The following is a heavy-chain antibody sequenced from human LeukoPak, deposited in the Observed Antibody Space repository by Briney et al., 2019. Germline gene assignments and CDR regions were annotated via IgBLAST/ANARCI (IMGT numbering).Heavy chain of an antibody. D-gene: IGHD6-13*01. Sequence: GGSLRLSCAASGFTFSSYNMNWVRQAPGKGLESVSSISSSSRYIYYADSVKGRFTISRDNAKNSLYLQMNSLRAEDTAVYYCARDRIAAAGTNVYWGQGTLVTVSS. J-gene: IGHJ4*02. CDR3: ARDRIAAAGTNVY. V-gene: IGHV3-21*01. CDR2: ISSSSRYI. CDR1: GFTFSSYN.